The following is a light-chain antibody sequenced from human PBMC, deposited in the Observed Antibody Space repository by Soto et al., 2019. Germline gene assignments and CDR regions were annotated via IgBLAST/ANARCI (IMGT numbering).Light chain of an antibody. Sequence: QTVVTQPRSVSGSPGQSVTISCTGTSSDVGGYKYVSWYQHHPGKAPKLIIHDVNKRPSGVPERFSGSKSGNTASLTISGLQAEDESHYYCCSFAGYSTPYVFGTGTKLTVL. CDR3: CSFAGYSTPYV. CDR2: DVN. J-gene: IGLJ1*01. V-gene: IGLV2-11*01. CDR1: SSDVGGYKY.